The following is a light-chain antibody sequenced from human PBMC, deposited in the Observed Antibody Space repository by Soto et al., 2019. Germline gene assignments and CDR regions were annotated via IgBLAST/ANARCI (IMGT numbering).Light chain of an antibody. CDR3: QQYGSSPYT. Sequence: EIVLTQSPGTLSLSPGERATLSCRASQSVSSSYLAWYQQQPGQAPRLLIYGASSRATGIPDRFSGSGSGTDITLNISRLEPEDFAVYYCQQYGSSPYTFGQGTKLEIK. J-gene: IGKJ2*01. CDR2: GAS. CDR1: QSVSSSY. V-gene: IGKV3-20*01.